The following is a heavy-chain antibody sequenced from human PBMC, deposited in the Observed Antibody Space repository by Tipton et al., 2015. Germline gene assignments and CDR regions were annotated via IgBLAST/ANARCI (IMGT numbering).Heavy chain of an antibody. V-gene: IGHV4-61*03. CDR2: ISYSGST. CDR1: GGSVSSGSYY. Sequence: TLSLTCTVSGGSVSSGSYYWSWIRQPPGKGLEWIGYISYSGSTNYNPSLKSRVIMSIDTSNDHFSLKLSSVTAADTAVYYCARYSWGYWYFDLWGRGTLASVSS. J-gene: IGHJ2*01. CDR3: ARYSWGYWYFDL. D-gene: IGHD1-26*01.